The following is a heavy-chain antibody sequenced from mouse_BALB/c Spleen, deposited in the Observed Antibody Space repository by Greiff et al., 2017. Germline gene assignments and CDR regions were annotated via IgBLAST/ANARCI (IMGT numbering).Heavy chain of an antibody. D-gene: IGHD1-2*01. CDR2: ISDGGSYT. CDR1: GFTFSDYY. Sequence: EVQRVESGGGLVKPGGSLKLSCAASGFTFSDYYMYWVRQTPEKRLEWVATISDGGSYTYYPDSVKGRFTISRDNAKNNLYLQMSSLKSEDTAMYYCARGDCYGYYFDYWGQGTTLTVSS. CDR3: ARGDCYGYYFDY. J-gene: IGHJ2*01. V-gene: IGHV5-4*02.